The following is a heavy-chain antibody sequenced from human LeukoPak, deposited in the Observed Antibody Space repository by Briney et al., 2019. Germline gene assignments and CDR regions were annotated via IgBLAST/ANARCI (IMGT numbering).Heavy chain of an antibody. CDR1: GGSVSSGSYY. J-gene: IGHJ4*02. CDR3: ARGSYDFWSGYPTRYFDY. CDR2: IYYSGST. V-gene: IGHV4-31*03. Sequence: SETLSLTCTVSGGSVSSGSYYWSWIRQHPGKGLEWIGYIYYSGSTYYNPSLKSRVTISVDTSKNQFSLKLSSVTAADTAVYYCARGSYDFWSGYPTRYFDYWGQGTLVTVSS. D-gene: IGHD3-3*01.